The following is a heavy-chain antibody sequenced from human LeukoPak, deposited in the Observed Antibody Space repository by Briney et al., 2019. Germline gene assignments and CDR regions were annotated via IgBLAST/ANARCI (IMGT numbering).Heavy chain of an antibody. D-gene: IGHD6-19*01. CDR1: GYTFTSYA. CDR3: ARSWQKQWLVDAFDI. Sequence: ASVKVSCKASGYTFTSYAMHWVRQAPGQRLEWMGWINAGNGNTKYSQKFQGRVTITRDTSASTAYMELSSLGSEDTAVYYCARSWQKQWLVDAFDIWGQGTMVTVSS. J-gene: IGHJ3*02. V-gene: IGHV1-3*01. CDR2: INAGNGNT.